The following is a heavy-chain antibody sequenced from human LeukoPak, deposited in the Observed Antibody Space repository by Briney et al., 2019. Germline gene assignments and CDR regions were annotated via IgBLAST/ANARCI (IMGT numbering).Heavy chain of an antibody. CDR3: AKDGGGSSWFHYYYMDV. D-gene: IGHD6-13*01. J-gene: IGHJ6*03. V-gene: IGHV3-NL1*01. Sequence: GGTLRLSCVASGFTYSHYGMNWVRQAPGKGLEWVSGITSDSRGIYYADSVKGRFTIYRDNSKMTLYLQMNSLRAEDTAVYYCAKDGGGSSWFHYYYMDVWGKGTTVTISS. CDR2: ITSDSRGI. CDR1: GFTYSHYG.